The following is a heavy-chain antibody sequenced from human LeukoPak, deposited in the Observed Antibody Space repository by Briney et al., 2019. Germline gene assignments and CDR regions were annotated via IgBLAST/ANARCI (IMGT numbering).Heavy chain of an antibody. J-gene: IGHJ6*04. D-gene: IGHD3-16*01. CDR2: IFHSGSP. V-gene: IGHV4-59*01. CDR1: GASITAYY. Sequence: SETLSLTCTVSGASITAYYWSWIRQPPGKGLEWIGHIFHSGSPNYNPSLKSRVTILVDTSKNQFSLKLTSVTAADTAVYYCARGGGPYTGNYYYGMDVWGKGTTVTVSS. CDR3: ARGGGPYTGNYYYGMDV.